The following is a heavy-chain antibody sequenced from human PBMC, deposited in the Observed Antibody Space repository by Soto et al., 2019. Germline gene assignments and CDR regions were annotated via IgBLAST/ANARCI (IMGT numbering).Heavy chain of an antibody. V-gene: IGHV3-23*01. D-gene: IGHD1-1*01. CDR3: ARGRDDNYYFDY. CDR2: ISGGGGSI. CDR1: GFTFSGYA. J-gene: IGHJ4*02. Sequence: GGSLRLSCAASGFTFSGYAMTWVRQAPGKGLEWVSGISGGGGSIYHADSVKGRFTISRDNSKNTLYLQMGSLRAEDMAVYYCARGRDDNYYFDYWGQGTLVTVSS.